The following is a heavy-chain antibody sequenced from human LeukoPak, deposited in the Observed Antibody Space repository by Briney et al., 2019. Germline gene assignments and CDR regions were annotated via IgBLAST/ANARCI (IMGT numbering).Heavy chain of an antibody. D-gene: IGHD3-3*01. CDR2: INHSGST. Sequence: SETLSLTCAVYGESFSDYSWSWIRQPPGKGLEWIGEINHSGSTNYNPSLKSRVTISVDKSKNQFSLKLSSVTAADTAIYYCARADDDSLDYWGQGTLVTVSS. CDR3: ARADDDSLDY. V-gene: IGHV4-34*01. CDR1: GESFSDYS. J-gene: IGHJ4*02.